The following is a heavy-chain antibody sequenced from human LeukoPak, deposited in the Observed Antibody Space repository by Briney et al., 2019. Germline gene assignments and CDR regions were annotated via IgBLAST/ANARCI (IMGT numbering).Heavy chain of an antibody. Sequence: PSETLSLTCAVYGGSFSGYYWSWIRQPPGKGLEWIGEINHSGSTNYNPSLKSRVTISVDTSKNQFSLKLSSVTAADTAVYYCARGNIGVGAGARLLFLDYWGQGTLVTVSS. CDR3: ARGNIGVGAGARLLFLDY. CDR2: INHSGST. D-gene: IGHD2-21*01. V-gene: IGHV4-34*01. J-gene: IGHJ4*02. CDR1: GGSFSGYY.